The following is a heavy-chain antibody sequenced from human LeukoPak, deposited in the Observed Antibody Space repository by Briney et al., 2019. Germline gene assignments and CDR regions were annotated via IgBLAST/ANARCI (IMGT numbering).Heavy chain of an antibody. Sequence: AETLSLTCTVSGFSISSCTYYWGWLRQPPGKGLEWIGEINHSGSTHYNSSLKSRVTLTEDTSKNQFLLRLSDLTAADAAVYYCARGPRIIPCDYDSNGYYYFDYWGQGIPVTVSS. CDR2: INHSGST. J-gene: IGHJ4*02. V-gene: IGHV4-39*06. D-gene: IGHD3-22*01. CDR1: GFSISSCTYY. CDR3: ARGPRIIPCDYDSNGYYYFDY.